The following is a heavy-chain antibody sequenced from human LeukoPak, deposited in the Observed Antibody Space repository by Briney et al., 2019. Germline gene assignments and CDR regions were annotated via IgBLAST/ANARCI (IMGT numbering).Heavy chain of an antibody. Sequence: GGSLRLSCAASGFTXSXYSMNXXXQXPGXXLEWVSYISYSSSAIYYEDSVKGRFTISRDNAKNSLYLRMNSLRDEDTAVYYCARDSYGSSGYYYVSGYWGQGTLVTVSS. J-gene: IGHJ4*02. CDR3: ARDSYGSSGYYYVSGY. CDR2: ISYSSSAI. CDR1: GFTXSXYS. V-gene: IGHV3-48*02. D-gene: IGHD3-22*01.